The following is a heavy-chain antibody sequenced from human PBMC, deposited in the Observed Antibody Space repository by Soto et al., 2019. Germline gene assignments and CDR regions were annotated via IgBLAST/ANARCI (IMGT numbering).Heavy chain of an antibody. V-gene: IGHV3-7*01. CDR3: ARGRALDY. CDR2: INQDGSEK. J-gene: IGHJ4*02. CDR1: GFTFSTYW. Sequence: EVQLVESGGGLVQPGGSLRLTCAPSGFTFSTYWMSWVRQAPGKGLEWVANINQDGSEKHYVDSVKGRFTISRDNAKNSLYLQMSSLRAEDTAVYYCARGRALDYWRQGTLVTVSS.